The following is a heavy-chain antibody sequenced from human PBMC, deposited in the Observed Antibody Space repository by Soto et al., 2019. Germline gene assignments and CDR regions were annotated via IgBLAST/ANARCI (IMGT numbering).Heavy chain of an antibody. CDR2: ISYDGSNK. V-gene: IGHV3-30-3*01. CDR3: ARDPPNYYYDSSGYYFDY. D-gene: IGHD3-22*01. J-gene: IGHJ4*02. CDR1: GFTFSRYA. Sequence: GGSLRLSCTASGFTFSRYAMHWVRQAPGKGLEWVAVISYDGSNKYYADSVKGRFTISRDNSKNTLYLQMNSLRAEDTAVYYCARDPPNYYYDSSGYYFDYWGQGT.